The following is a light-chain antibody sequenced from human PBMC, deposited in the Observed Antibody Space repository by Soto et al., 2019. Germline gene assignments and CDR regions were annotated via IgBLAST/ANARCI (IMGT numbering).Light chain of an antibody. CDR3: HQYNNGPAIT. Sequence: EMGLTHSPVPLSFGPGQRPTLSCRSGQIVSNKLVSYQQKPGKAPRLIIYGASTRATDIPARFSGSGSGKEFTLNISSMQSEDFKAYYCHQYNNGPAITFGQGTRLDI. CDR2: GAS. J-gene: IGKJ5*01. V-gene: IGKV3D-15*01. CDR1: QIVSNK.